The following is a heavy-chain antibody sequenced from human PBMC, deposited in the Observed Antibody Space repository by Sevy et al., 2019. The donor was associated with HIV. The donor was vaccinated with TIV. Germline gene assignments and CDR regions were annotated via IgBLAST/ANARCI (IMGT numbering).Heavy chain of an antibody. CDR1: GFTFSSYW. V-gene: IGHV3-7*01. CDR2: IKQDGSEK. Sequence: GGSLRLSCAASGFTFSSYWMSWVRQAPGKGLEWVANIKQDGSEKYYVDSVKGRFTISIDNAKNSLYLQMNSLRAEDTAVYYCARDRVYYYGSGSYTYYFDYWGQGTLVTVSS. J-gene: IGHJ4*02. D-gene: IGHD3-10*01. CDR3: ARDRVYYYGSGSYTYYFDY.